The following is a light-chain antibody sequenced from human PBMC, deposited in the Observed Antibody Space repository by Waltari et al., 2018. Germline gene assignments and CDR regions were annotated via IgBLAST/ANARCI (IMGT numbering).Light chain of an antibody. CDR1: NIGTER. CDR2: DNT. Sequence: SYVLTQPPSFSVAPGGTATITCGGDNIGTERVHWYQQTPGQAPVMVVSDNTARPSGVPARFYGAKSENTATLTISRVEAGDQADYYCQVWDYNSNHVLFGGGTKVTVL. V-gene: IGLV3-21*02. CDR3: QVWDYNSNHVL. J-gene: IGLJ2*01.